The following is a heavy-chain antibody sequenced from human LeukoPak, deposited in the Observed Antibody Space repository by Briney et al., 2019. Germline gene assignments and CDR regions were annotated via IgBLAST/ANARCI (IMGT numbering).Heavy chain of an antibody. CDR2: ISGSGGST. J-gene: IGHJ4*02. CDR3: AKDPRWAYYDILTGYNFDY. V-gene: IGHV3-23*01. CDR1: GFTFNSYA. Sequence: PGGSLRLSCAASGFTFNSYAMSWVRQAPGKGLEWVSAISGSGGSTYYADSVKGRFTISRDNSKNTLYLQMNSLRAEDTAVYYCAKDPRWAYYDILTGYNFDYWGQGTLVTVSS. D-gene: IGHD3-9*01.